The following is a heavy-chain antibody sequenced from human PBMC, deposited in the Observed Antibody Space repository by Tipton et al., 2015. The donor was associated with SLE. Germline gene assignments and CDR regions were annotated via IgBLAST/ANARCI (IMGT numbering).Heavy chain of an antibody. J-gene: IGHJ5*02. CDR1: GGSISNYY. Sequence: TLSLTCTVSGGSISNYYWSWLRQPPEKGLEWIGYINYSGNTNYNPSLKSRVTTSVDTSKNQLSLKLHYVTATDTAVYYCARVDSTDWWSDPWGQGTLVTVSS. CDR2: INYSGNT. V-gene: IGHV4-59*01. CDR3: ARVDSTDWWSDP. D-gene: IGHD2-2*01.